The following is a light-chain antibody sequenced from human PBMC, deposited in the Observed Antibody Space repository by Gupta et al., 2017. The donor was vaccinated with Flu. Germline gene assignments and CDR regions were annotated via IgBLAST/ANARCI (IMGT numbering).Light chain of an antibody. CDR1: SSDVGGYNY. CDR2: EVS. V-gene: IGLV2-8*01. Sequence: TSSDVGGYNYVSWCQQHPGKAPKLMIYEVSKRPSGVPDRFSGSKSGNTASLTVSGLQAEDEADYYCSSYAGSNNLVFGGGTKLTVL. J-gene: IGLJ2*01. CDR3: SSYAGSNNLV.